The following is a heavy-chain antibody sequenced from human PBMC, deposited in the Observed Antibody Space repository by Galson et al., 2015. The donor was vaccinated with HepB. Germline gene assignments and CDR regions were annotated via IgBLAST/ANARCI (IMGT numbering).Heavy chain of an antibody. CDR1: GGTFSSYA. D-gene: IGHD2-2*01. V-gene: IGHV1-69*13. J-gene: IGHJ3*02. CDR3: ARGQGGGDIVVVPAADDDAFDI. Sequence: SVKVSCKASGGTFSSYAISWVRQAPGQGLEWMGGIIPIFGTAKYAQKFQGRVTIAADESTSTAYMELSSLRSEDTAVYYCARGQGGGDIVVVPAADDDAFDIWGQGTMVTVSS. CDR2: IIPIFGTA.